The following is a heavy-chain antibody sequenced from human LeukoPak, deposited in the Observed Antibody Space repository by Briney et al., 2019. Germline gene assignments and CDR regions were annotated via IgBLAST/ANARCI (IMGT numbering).Heavy chain of an antibody. CDR2: ISRSGSTI. V-gene: IGHV3-11*04. CDR1: GFTFSDYY. D-gene: IGHD5-24*01. CDR3: ARGEMATIGGDYYYYGMDV. J-gene: IGHJ6*02. Sequence: GGSLRLSCAASGFTFSDYYMSWIRQAPGKGLEWVSYISRSGSTIYYADSVKGRFTISRDNAKNSLYLQMNSLRAEDTAVYYCARGEMATIGGDYYYYGMDVWGQGTTVTVSS.